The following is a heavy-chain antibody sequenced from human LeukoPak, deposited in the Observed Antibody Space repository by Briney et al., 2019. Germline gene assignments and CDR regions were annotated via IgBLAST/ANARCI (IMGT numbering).Heavy chain of an antibody. Sequence: PGGSLRLPCTVSGFTVSSNSMSWVRQAPGKGLEWVSFIYSDNTHYSDSVKGRFTISRDNSKNTLYLQMNSLRAEDTAVYYCARRAGAYSHPYDYWGQGILVTVSS. J-gene: IGHJ4*02. D-gene: IGHD4/OR15-4a*01. CDR1: GFTVSSNS. CDR3: ARRAGAYSHPYDY. CDR2: IYSDNT. V-gene: IGHV3-53*01.